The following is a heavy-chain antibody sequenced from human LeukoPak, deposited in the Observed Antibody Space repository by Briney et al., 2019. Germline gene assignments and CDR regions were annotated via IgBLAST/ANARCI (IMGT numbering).Heavy chain of an antibody. J-gene: IGHJ3*02. CDR2: ISHDGSDK. Sequence: GGPLRLSCAASRFTFTNYWMRWVRQAPGKGLEWLACISHDGSDKKYVGFIKGRYTITKDNAKNTLFLQMDALRDEYTAVYNCAKAGAYRAFDIWGQGTMVTVSS. V-gene: IGHV3-7*01. CDR3: AKAGAYRAFDI. D-gene: IGHD2-8*02. CDR1: RFTFTNYW.